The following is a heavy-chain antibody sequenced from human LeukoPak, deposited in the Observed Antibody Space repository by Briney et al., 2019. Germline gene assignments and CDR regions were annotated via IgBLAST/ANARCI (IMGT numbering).Heavy chain of an antibody. Sequence: GGSLRLSCAASGFTVSSSYMTWVRQAPGKGLEWVSYISSSGTTIDYADSVKGRFTISRDNAKNSLYLQMNSLRAEDTAVYYCARDRGAVTGDYFDYWGQGTLVTVSS. CDR2: ISSSGTTI. J-gene: IGHJ4*02. D-gene: IGHD6-19*01. CDR3: ARDRGAVTGDYFDY. CDR1: GFTVSSSY. V-gene: IGHV3-11*01.